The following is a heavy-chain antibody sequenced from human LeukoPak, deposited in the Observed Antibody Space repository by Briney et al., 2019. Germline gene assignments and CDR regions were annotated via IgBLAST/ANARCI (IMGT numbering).Heavy chain of an antibody. Sequence: SETLSLTCTVSGYSISSGYYWGWIRQPPGKGLEWIGSIYHSGSTYYNPSLKSRVTISVDTSKNQFSLKLSSVTAADTAVYYCARLDRICSSTSCYRSPPPLDVWGKGTTVTISS. D-gene: IGHD2-2*02. CDR1: GYSISSGYY. CDR2: IYHSGST. J-gene: IGHJ6*04. V-gene: IGHV4-38-2*02. CDR3: ARLDRICSSTSCYRSPPPLDV.